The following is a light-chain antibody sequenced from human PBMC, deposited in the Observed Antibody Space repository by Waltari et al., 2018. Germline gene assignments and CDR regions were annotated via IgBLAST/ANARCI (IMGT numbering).Light chain of an antibody. J-gene: IGKJ2*01. V-gene: IGKV1-17*03. CDR3: LQHNSDPQT. Sequence: DIQMTQSPSAMSASVGDRVTITFRASQAISNYLAWFQQKPGQAPKRLIYAASNLQPGVPSRFSGSGSGTEFTLTISSLQPEDFATYYCLQHNSDPQTFGQGTKLEIK. CDR1: QAISNY. CDR2: AAS.